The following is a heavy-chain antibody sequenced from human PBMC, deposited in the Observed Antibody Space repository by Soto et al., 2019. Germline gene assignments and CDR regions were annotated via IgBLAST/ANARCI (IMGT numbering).Heavy chain of an antibody. CDR2: IYPADSDT. Sequence: EVHLVQSGAEVKKPGESLKSSCKGSGYNFNNYWIGCVRQMPGKGLEWMGLIYPADSDTGYSPSFEGQVTISADKSISTAYLQWSSLKASDTAMYYWARRLNDYGDYKFDFWGQGTLVTVSS. J-gene: IGHJ4*02. V-gene: IGHV5-51*03. CDR1: GYNFNNYW. CDR3: ARRLNDYGDYKFDF. D-gene: IGHD4-17*01.